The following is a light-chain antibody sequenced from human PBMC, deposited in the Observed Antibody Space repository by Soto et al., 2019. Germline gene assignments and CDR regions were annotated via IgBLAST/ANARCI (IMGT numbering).Light chain of an antibody. J-gene: IGKJ1*01. V-gene: IGKV3-15*01. Sequence: EIVMTQSPATLSVSPGERATLSCRASQSVSSKLAWYQQKPGQAPRLLIYGASTRATGIPARFSGSGSGTEFTLTLSSLQSADFAVYYCQRYNNWPPTFGQGTKVEIK. CDR3: QRYNNWPPT. CDR2: GAS. CDR1: QSVSSK.